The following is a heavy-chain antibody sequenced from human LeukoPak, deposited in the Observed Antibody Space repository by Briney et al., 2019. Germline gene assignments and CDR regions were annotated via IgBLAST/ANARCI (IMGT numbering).Heavy chain of an antibody. D-gene: IGHD2-2*01. J-gene: IGHJ4*02. CDR1: GFTFSDYY. CDR2: ISSSGSNI. V-gene: IGHV3-11*04. CDR3: AKGRLLSYYFDY. Sequence: GGSLRLSCAASGFTFSDYYMSWIRQAPGKGLEWVSYISSSGSNIYYADSVKGRFTISRDNAKNSLYLQMNSLRAEDTAVYYCAKGRLLSYYFDYWGQGTLVTVSS.